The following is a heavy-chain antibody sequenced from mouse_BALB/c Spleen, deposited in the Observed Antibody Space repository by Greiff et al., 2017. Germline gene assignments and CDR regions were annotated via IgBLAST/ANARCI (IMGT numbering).Heavy chain of an antibody. D-gene: IGHD1-1*01. CDR1: GYAFTNYL. Sequence: QVQLQQSGAELVRPGTSVKVSCKASGYAFTNYLIEWVKQRPGQGLEWIGVINPGSGGTNYNEKFKGKATLTADKSSSTAYMQLSSLTSDDSAVYFCAREDTTVVADYAMDYWGQGTSVSVSS. CDR3: AREDTTVVADYAMDY. CDR2: INPGSGGT. J-gene: IGHJ4*01. V-gene: IGHV1-54*01.